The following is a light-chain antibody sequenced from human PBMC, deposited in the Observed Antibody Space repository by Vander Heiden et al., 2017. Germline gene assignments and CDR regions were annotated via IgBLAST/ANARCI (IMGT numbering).Light chain of an antibody. V-gene: IGKV2-28*01. CDR3: MQAQQTPRT. CDR2: WGS. J-gene: IGKJ1*01. CDR1: KGLLNSNGKNY. Sequence: VVLTPSPLSLPVTPGEPATNCSRTRKGLLNSNGKNYLDWYLQKPGQSPKLLIYWGSNRESGVPDRFSGSGSGTDFTLKISRVEAEDVGVYYCMQAQQTPRTFGQGTKVEIK.